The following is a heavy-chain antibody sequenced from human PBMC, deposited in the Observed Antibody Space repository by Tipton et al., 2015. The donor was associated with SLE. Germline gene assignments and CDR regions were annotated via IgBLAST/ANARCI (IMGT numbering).Heavy chain of an antibody. V-gene: IGHV4-34*01. J-gene: IGHJ1*01. CDR2: INHSGST. CDR3: ARDLHDYGGNSRHFQH. D-gene: IGHD4-23*01. CDR1: GGSFSGYY. Sequence: TLSLTCAVYGGSFSGYYWNWIRQSPGKGLEWIGEINHSGSTNYNPSLKSRVTISVDTSKNQFSLQLNSVTPEDTAAYYCARDLHDYGGNSRHFQHWGQGTLVTVSS.